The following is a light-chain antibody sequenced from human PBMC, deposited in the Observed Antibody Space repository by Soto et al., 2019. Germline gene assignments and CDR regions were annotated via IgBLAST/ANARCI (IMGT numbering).Light chain of an antibody. J-gene: IGLJ3*02. V-gene: IGLV2-14*03. CDR1: SSDVGGYNY. Sequence: QSALTQPASVSGSPGQSITISCTGTSSDVGGYNYVSWYQQHPGKAPKLIIYDVNNRPSGVSNRFSGSKSGNTASLTISGLQAEDEADYYCNSYTNSATWVFGGGTQLTVL. CDR2: DVN. CDR3: NSYTNSATWV.